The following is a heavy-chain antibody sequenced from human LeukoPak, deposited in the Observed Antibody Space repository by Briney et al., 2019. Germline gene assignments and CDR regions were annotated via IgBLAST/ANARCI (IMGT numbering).Heavy chain of an antibody. CDR3: ARGMRNYYGSGSYYNLNHYYYYMDV. J-gene: IGHJ6*03. CDR1: GGSFSGYY. Sequence: PSETLSLTCAVYGGSFSGYYWSWIRQPPGKGLEWIGEINHSGSTNYNPSLKSRVTISVDTSKNQFSLKLSSVTAADTAVYYCARGMRNYYGSGSYYNLNHYYYYMDVWGKGTTVTVSS. CDR2: INHSGST. D-gene: IGHD3-10*01. V-gene: IGHV4-34*01.